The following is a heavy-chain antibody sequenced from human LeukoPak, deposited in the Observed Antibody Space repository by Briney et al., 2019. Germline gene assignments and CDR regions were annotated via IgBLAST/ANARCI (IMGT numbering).Heavy chain of an antibody. CDR1: GFTLSNSW. CDR3: ARAARADCTSPTCHSWLAP. D-gene: IGHD2/OR15-2a*01. Sequence: PGGSLRLSCAASGFTLSNSWIHWVRQAPGKGLVWVSRINSDGSTTTYADSVKGRFPISRDNAKNTLYLQMTSLRAEDTAVYYCARAARADCTSPTCHSWLAPWGQGTQVTVSS. J-gene: IGHJ5*02. V-gene: IGHV3-74*01. CDR2: INSDGSTT.